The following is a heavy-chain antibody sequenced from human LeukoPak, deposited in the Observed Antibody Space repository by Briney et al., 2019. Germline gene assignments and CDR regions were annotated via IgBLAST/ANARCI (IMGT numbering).Heavy chain of an antibody. CDR2: ISSSSSTI. D-gene: IGHD6-13*01. CDR1: GFTFSSYS. V-gene: IGHV3-48*01. CDR3: ARVRAAAEGTTFDY. J-gene: IGHJ4*02. Sequence: PGGSLRLSCAASGFTFSSYSMNWVRQAPGKGLEWVSYISSSSSTIYYADSVKGRFTISRDNAKNSLYLQMNSLRAEDTAVYYCARVRAAAEGTTFDYWGQGTLVTVS.